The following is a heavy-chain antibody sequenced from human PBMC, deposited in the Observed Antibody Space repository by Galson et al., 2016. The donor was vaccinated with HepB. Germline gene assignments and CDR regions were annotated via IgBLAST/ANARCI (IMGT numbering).Heavy chain of an antibody. CDR2: INSDGTIS. Sequence: SLRLSCAASGVAFSSHWMHWVRQDLGKGLVWVSRINSDGTISNYADSVKGRFTISSDSAKNTLYLQMNSLSAEDTAVYFCVRDHSVVPTTAYNWFDPWGRGTLVTVSS. V-gene: IGHV3-74*01. D-gene: IGHD1-1*01. CDR1: GVAFSSHW. J-gene: IGHJ5*02. CDR3: VRDHSVVPTTAYNWFDP.